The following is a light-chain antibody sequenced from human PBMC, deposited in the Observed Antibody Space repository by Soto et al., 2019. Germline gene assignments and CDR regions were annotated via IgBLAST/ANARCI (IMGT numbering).Light chain of an antibody. CDR2: GAS. CDR3: HQYNNWPPYT. CDR1: QSVSSD. J-gene: IGKJ2*01. V-gene: IGKV3-15*01. Sequence: EIVMTQSPATLSVSPGERVTLSCRASQSVSSDLAWYQQKPGQAPRLLIYGASTRATGIPARFSGSGSGTEFPLAISSLQSEDFAVYFCHQYNNWPPYTFGQGTKLEIK.